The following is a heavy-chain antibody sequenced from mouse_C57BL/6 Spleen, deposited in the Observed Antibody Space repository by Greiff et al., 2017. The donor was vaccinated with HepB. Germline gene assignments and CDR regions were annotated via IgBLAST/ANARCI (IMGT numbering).Heavy chain of an antibody. D-gene: IGHD1-1*01. CDR2: IYPGDGDT. CDR1: GYAFSSSW. Sequence: VQLQQSGPELVKPGASVKISCKASGYAFSSSWMNWVKQRPGKGLEWIGRIYPGDGDTNYNGKFKGKATLTADKSSSTAYMQLSSLTSEDSAVYFCARDYGSSSFAYGGQGTLVTVSA. V-gene: IGHV1-82*01. J-gene: IGHJ3*01. CDR3: ARDYGSSSFAY.